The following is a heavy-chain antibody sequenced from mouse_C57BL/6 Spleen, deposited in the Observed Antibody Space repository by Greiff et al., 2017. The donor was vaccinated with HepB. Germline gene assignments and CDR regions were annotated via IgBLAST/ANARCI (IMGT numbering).Heavy chain of an antibody. V-gene: IGHV5-6*01. CDR3: ARHREVDY. J-gene: IGHJ2*01. Sequence: EVHLVESGGDLVKPGGSLKLSCAASGFTFSSYGMSWVRQTPDKRLEWVATISSGGSYTYYPDSVKGRFTISRDNAKNTLYLQMSSLKSEDTAMYYCARHREVDYWGQGTTLTVSS. CDR1: GFTFSSYG. CDR2: ISSGGSYT. D-gene: IGHD3-3*01.